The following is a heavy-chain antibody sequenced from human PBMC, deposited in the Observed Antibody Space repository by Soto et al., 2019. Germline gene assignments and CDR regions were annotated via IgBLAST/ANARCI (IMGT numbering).Heavy chain of an antibody. V-gene: IGHV1-69*13. D-gene: IGHD3-10*01. Sequence: ASVKVSCKASGGTFSSYAISWVRQAPGQGLEWMGGIIPIFGTANYAQKFQGRVTITADESTSTAYMELSSLRSEDTAGDYCARDLFRARRGRYYYDYGMDVWG. CDR2: IIPIFGTA. J-gene: IGHJ6*02. CDR1: GGTFSSYA. CDR3: ARDLFRARRGRYYYDYGMDV.